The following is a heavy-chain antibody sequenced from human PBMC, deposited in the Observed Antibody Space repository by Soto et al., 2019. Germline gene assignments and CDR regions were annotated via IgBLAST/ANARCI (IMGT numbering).Heavy chain of an antibody. CDR3: ARGETQQQRDY. CDR1: GDSITNSHW. Sequence: QVLLQESGPGLVKPSGTLSLTCAVSGDSITNSHWWSWVRQPPGKGLEWIGEIHHSGSTKYNPPLATRLTISVDRSKNTFVLRLTSVTAAAAAVYFCARGETQQQRDYWGQGTLVTVSS. D-gene: IGHD6-25*01. J-gene: IGHJ4*02. V-gene: IGHV4-4*02. CDR2: IHHSGST.